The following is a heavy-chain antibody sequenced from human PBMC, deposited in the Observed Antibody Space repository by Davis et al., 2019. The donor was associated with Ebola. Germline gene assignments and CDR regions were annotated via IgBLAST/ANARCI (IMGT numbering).Heavy chain of an antibody. CDR3: ARDLGWLQFFVEAFDI. CDR1: GFTFSSYS. CDR2: ISSSSSYI. V-gene: IGHV3-21*01. J-gene: IGHJ3*02. D-gene: IGHD5-24*01. Sequence: GGSLRLSCAASGFTFSSYSMNWVRQAPGKGLEWVSSISSSSSYIYYADSVKGRFTISRDNAKNSLYLQMNSLRDEDTAVYYCARDLGWLQFFVEAFDIWGQGTMVTVSS.